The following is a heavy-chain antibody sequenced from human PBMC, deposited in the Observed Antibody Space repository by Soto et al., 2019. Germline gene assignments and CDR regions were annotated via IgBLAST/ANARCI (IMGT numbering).Heavy chain of an antibody. J-gene: IGHJ5*02. CDR2: TIPILRTA. V-gene: IGHV1-69*08. Sequence: QVQLVQSGAEVKRPGSSVTVSCRASGGTFSSYTISWVRQAPGQGLESVGRTIPILRTAYYAPRFKDRGTITADRFTSPSHIAVRGLTPENAAVYYCPSLGYAAENRFHPWGQRTLVNVSS. CDR3: PSLGYAAENRFHP. CDR1: GGTFSSYT. D-gene: IGHD2-8*01.